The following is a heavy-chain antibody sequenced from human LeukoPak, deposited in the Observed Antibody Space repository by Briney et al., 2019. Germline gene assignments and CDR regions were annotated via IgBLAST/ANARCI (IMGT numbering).Heavy chain of an antibody. V-gene: IGHV3-21*01. CDR2: ISSSSSYI. J-gene: IGHJ4*02. D-gene: IGHD2-21*02. CDR3: ARCRGGDCYSGLCY. Sequence: GGSLRLSCAASGFTFSSYSMNWVRQAPGKGLEWVSSISSSSSYIYYADSVKGRFTISRDNAKNSLYLQMNSLRAEDTAVYYCARCRGGDCYSGLCYWGQGILVTVSS. CDR1: GFTFSSYS.